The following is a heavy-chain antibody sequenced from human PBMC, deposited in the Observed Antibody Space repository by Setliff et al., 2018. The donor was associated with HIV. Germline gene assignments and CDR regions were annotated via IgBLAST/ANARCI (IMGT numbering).Heavy chain of an antibody. CDR2: IYPGDSDT. CDR3: ARHITGISFFSYMDV. Sequence: GESLKISCKASGYTFMNYWIGWVRQVPGKGLEWVGIIYPGDSDTRYSPSFQGQVTISVDKSISTAYLQWSSLKASDTAMYYCARHITGISFFSYMDVWGTGTTVTVSS. V-gene: IGHV5-51*01. CDR1: GYTFMNYW. D-gene: IGHD1-20*01. J-gene: IGHJ6*03.